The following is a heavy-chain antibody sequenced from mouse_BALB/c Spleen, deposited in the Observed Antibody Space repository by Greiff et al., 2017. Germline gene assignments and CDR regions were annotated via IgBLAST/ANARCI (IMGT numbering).Heavy chain of an antibody. Sequence: EVQLVESGGGLVQPGGSLKLSCAASGFDFSRYWMSWVRQAPGKGLEWIGEINPDSSTINYTPSLKDKFIISRDNAKNTLYLQMSKVRSEDTALYYCARLRAYYYGSSSYFDYWGQGTTLTVSS. CDR3: ARLRAYYYGSSSYFDY. CDR1: GFDFSRYW. V-gene: IGHV4-1*02. J-gene: IGHJ2*01. CDR2: INPDSSTI. D-gene: IGHD1-1*01.